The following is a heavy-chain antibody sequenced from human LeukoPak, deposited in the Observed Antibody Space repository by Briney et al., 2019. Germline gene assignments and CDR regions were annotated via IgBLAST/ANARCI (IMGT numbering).Heavy chain of an antibody. D-gene: IGHD3-10*01. Sequence: GASVKVSFKASGYTFTDYYIHWVRQAPGQGLEWMGWINPKSGGTYYPPNFQGRLTMTRDTSITTAYMDLSGLRSDDTAVYYCARVLVVRGLINWFDPWGQGILVTVSS. J-gene: IGHJ5*02. CDR2: INPKSGGT. V-gene: IGHV1-2*02. CDR3: ARVLVVRGLINWFDP. CDR1: GYTFTDYY.